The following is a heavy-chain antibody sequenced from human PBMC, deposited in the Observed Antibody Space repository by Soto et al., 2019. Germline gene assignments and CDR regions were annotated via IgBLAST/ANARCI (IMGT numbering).Heavy chain of an antibody. J-gene: IGHJ4*02. CDR2: IYYSGST. V-gene: IGHV4-59*08. CDR1: GGSISSYY. Sequence: SETLSLTCTVSGGSISSYYWSWIRQPPGKGLEWIGYIYYSGSTNYNPSLKSRVTISVDTSKNQFSLKLSSVTAADTAVYYCTRGLFSGSYYSGGWYYFDSWGQGTMVTV. CDR3: TRGLFSGSYYSGGWYYFDS. D-gene: IGHD1-26*01.